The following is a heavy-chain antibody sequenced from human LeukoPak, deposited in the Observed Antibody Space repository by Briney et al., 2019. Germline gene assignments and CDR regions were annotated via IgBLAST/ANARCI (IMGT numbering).Heavy chain of an antibody. D-gene: IGHD2-8*01. CDR2: IKQDGSEA. CDR1: GFTFSSYW. J-gene: IGHJ6*03. CDR3: ATRYCTIPACRASSYHCMDN. Sequence: GGSLRLSCAASGFTFSSYWMTWVRQAPGKGLEWVANIKQDGSEAYYVDSEKGRFTVSRDNAKNSLYLQLNSLGAEDTAVYYCATRYCTIPACRASSYHCMDNWGKGTTVTVSS. V-gene: IGHV3-7*01.